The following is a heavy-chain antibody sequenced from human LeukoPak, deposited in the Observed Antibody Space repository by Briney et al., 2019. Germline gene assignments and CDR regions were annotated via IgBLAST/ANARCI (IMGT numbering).Heavy chain of an antibody. J-gene: IGHJ4*02. D-gene: IGHD1-26*01. V-gene: IGHV3-7*01. CDR2: INQGGSDK. CDR3: VRESRSGSYSGY. Sequence: GGSLRLSCAASGFTFSSYWMSWVRQAPGKGLEWVANINQGGSDKHYVDSRFTISRDNANDSLYLQMNSLRAEDTAVYYCVRESRSGSYSGYWGQGTLVTVSS. CDR1: GFTFSSYW.